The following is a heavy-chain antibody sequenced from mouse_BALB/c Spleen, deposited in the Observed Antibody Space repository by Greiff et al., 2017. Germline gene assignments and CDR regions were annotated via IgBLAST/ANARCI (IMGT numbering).Heavy chain of an antibody. CDR2: ISNGGGST. J-gene: IGHJ4*01. CDR3: ARHFMDY. CDR1: GFTFSSYT. Sequence: DVKLVESGGGLVQPGGSLKLSCAASGFTFSSYTMSWVRQTPEKRLEWVAYISNGGGSTYYPDTVKGRFTISRDNAKNTLYLQMSSLKSEDTAMYYCARHFMDYWGQGTSVTVSS. V-gene: IGHV5-12-2*01.